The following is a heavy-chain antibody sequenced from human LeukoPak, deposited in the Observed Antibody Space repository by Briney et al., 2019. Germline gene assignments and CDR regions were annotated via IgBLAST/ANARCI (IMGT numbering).Heavy chain of an antibody. Sequence: GGSLRLFCAASGFTFSTYGMHWVRQAPGKGLEEVAIISYDGNDKDYADSVRGRFTISRDNSKNTLYLQMNSLRGEDTAVYYCAKSTAPAGYYLDYWGQGILVTVSS. CDR1: GFTFSTYG. V-gene: IGHV3-30*18. CDR3: AKSTAPAGYYLDY. CDR2: ISYDGNDK. D-gene: IGHD2-2*01. J-gene: IGHJ4*02.